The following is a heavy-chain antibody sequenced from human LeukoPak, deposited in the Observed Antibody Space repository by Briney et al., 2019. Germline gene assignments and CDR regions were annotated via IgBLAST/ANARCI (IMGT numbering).Heavy chain of an antibody. J-gene: IGHJ5*02. D-gene: IGHD6-19*01. CDR1: GGSISSYY. V-gene: IGHV4-59*12. CDR3: ARVGGSGWTRWFDP. CDR2: IYYSGST. Sequence: SETLSLTCTVSGGSISSYYWSWIRQPPGKGLEWIGYIYYSGSTNYNPSLKSRVTISVDKSKNQFSLKLSSVTAADTAVYYCARVGGSGWTRWFDPWGQGTLVTVSS.